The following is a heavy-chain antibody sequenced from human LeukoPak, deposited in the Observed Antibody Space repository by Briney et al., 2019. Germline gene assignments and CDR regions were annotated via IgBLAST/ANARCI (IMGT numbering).Heavy chain of an antibody. CDR2: IKQDGSEK. CDR1: GFTFSSYW. Sequence: GGSLRLSCAASGFTFSSYWMSWVRQAPGKGLEWVANIKQDGSEKYYVDSVKGRFTISRDNSKNTLYLQMNSLRAEDTAAYYCAKDRAKYGGGRYYYYYGMDVWGQGTTVTVSS. J-gene: IGHJ6*02. V-gene: IGHV3-7*01. CDR3: AKDRAKYGGGRYYYYYGMDV. D-gene: IGHD3-16*01.